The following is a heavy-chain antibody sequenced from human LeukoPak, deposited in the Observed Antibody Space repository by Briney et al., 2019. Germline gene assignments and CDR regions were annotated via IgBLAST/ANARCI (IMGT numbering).Heavy chain of an antibody. Sequence: GGSLRLSCAASGFTFSSHSMNWVRQAPGKGLEWVSYISSDSSTIYYADSVKGRFTISRDNSKNTLYLQMNSLRAEDTAVYYCAKGLYCSSTSCYTFDYWGQGTLVTVSS. CDR2: ISSDSSTI. CDR3: AKGLYCSSTSCYTFDY. D-gene: IGHD2-2*02. V-gene: IGHV3-48*01. J-gene: IGHJ4*02. CDR1: GFTFSSHS.